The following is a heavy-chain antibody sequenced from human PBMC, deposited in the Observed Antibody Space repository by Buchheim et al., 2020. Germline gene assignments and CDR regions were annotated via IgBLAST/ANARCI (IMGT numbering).Heavy chain of an antibody. CDR3: ARLSSSGPDY. CDR1: GFTFSNYG. J-gene: IGHJ4*02. D-gene: IGHD6-19*01. CDR2: IWYDGSKT. V-gene: IGHV3-33*01. Sequence: QVQLVESGGGVVQPGRSLRLSCAASGFTFSNYGMYWVRQAPGKGLEWVALIWYDGSKTYYADSVKGRFTISRDNSKNTLYLQMNSLRAEDTAVYYCARLSSSGPDYWGQGTL.